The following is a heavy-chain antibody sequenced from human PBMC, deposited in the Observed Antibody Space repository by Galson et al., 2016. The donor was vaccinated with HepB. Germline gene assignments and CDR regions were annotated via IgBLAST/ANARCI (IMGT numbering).Heavy chain of an antibody. J-gene: IGHJ4*02. V-gene: IGHV3-21*04. CDR2: ITSSTSYM. CDR3: AKKGHSTAGYYYFDS. D-gene: IGHD2-8*01. Sequence: SLRLSCAASGFTFRSYSMNWVRQAPGKGLEWVSSITSSTSYMYYADSVKGRFTISRDNSKNTLYLQMTSLKAEDTAVYYCAKKGHSTAGYYYFDSWGRGILVTVSS. CDR1: GFTFRSYS.